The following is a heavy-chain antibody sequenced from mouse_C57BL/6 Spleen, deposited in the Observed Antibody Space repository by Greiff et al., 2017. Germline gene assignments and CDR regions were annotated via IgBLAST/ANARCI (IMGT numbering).Heavy chain of an antibody. CDR3: ARLAQLRIYYAMDY. CDR1: GYSFTDYN. J-gene: IGHJ4*01. V-gene: IGHV1-39*01. CDR2: INPNYGTT. D-gene: IGHD3-1*01. Sequence: EVQLQESGPELVKPGASVKISCKASGYSFTDYNMNWVKQSNGKSLEWIGVINPNYGTTSYNQKFKGKATLTVDQSSSTAYMQLNSLTSEDSAVYYCARLAQLRIYYAMDYWGQGTSVTVSS.